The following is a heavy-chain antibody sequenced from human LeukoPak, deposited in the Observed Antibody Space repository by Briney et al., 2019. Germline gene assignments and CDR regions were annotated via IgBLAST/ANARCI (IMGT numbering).Heavy chain of an antibody. CDR1: GGSISSYY. CDR3: ARAGSSIAAAGTFDY. D-gene: IGHD6-13*01. Sequence: SETLSLTCTVSGGSISSYYWSWIRQPPGKGLEWIGYIYYSGSTNYNPSLKSRVTISVDTSKNQFSLKLSSVTAADTAVYYCARAGSSIAAAGTFDYWGQGTLVTVSS. CDR2: IYYSGST. V-gene: IGHV4-59*01. J-gene: IGHJ4*02.